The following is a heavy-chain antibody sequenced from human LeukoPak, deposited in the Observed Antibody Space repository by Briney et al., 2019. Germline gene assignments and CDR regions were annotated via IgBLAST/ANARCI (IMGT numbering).Heavy chain of an antibody. CDR3: ARDTVTTYRSYYYYGMDV. J-gene: IGHJ6*02. CDR1: GGSISSGGYY. V-gene: IGHV4-31*03. Sequence: KASDTLSLTCTVSGGSISSGGYYWSWIRQHPGKGLEWIGYIYYSGSTYYNPSLKSRVTISVDTSKNQFSLKLSSVTAADTAVYYCARDTVTTYRSYYYYGMDVWGQGTTVTVSS. CDR2: IYYSGST. D-gene: IGHD4-17*01.